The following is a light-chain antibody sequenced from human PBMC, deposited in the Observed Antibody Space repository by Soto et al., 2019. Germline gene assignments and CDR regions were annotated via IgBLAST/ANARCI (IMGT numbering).Light chain of an antibody. V-gene: IGLV2-14*01. Sequence: QSVLTQPASVSESPGQSITISCTGTSSDVGGYDYVSWYQQHPGKAPKLIIYDVTNRPSGVSFRFSGSKSGNTASLTISGLQAEDEADYYCSSYTSSSTGVFGGGTKLTVL. CDR1: SSDVGGYDY. CDR2: DVT. CDR3: SSYTSSSTGV. J-gene: IGLJ3*02.